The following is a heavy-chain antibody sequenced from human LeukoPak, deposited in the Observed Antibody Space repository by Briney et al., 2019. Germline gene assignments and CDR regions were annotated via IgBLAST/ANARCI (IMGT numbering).Heavy chain of an antibody. V-gene: IGHV1-2*06. Sequence: ASVKVSCKVSGYTLTELSMHWVRQAPGQGLEWMGRINPSSGGTDYAQKFQGRVTMTRDTSLSTAFMELSRLRSDDTAVYNCARGKSYYFDYWGQGTLVTVSS. CDR1: GYTLTELS. CDR2: INPSSGGT. CDR3: ARGKSYYFDY. J-gene: IGHJ4*02.